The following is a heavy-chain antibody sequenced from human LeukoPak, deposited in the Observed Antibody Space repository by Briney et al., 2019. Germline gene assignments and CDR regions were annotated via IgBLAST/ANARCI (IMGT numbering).Heavy chain of an antibody. J-gene: IGHJ4*02. D-gene: IGHD3-10*01. CDR1: GFTFSSYS. CDR2: ISGNGENT. Sequence: GGSLRLSCAASGFTFSSYSMSWIRQAPGKGLEWVSAISGNGENTYYADSMKGRFTISRDNSKNTLYLQMNSLRAEDTAVYYCAKDLLSRHPYYYGSGSLDYWGQGTLVTVSS. V-gene: IGHV3-23*01. CDR3: AKDLLSRHPYYYGSGSLDY.